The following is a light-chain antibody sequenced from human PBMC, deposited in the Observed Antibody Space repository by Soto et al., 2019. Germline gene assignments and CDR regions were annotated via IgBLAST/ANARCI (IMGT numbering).Light chain of an antibody. CDR3: MQSIQLPLT. V-gene: IGKV4-1*01. J-gene: IGKJ4*01. Sequence: DILMTQSPASLAVSLGERATINCKSSQSVLYSSNNKNYLVWYQQKPGQPPKLLIYWASTRESGVPDRFSGIGSGTDLTLEISRVETEDVGVYYCMQSIQLPLTFGGGTKVDIK. CDR1: QSVLYSSNNKNY. CDR2: WAS.